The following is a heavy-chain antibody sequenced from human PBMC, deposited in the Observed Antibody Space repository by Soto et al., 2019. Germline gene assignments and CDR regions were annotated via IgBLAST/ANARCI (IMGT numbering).Heavy chain of an antibody. J-gene: IGHJ4*02. Sequence: EVQVVESGGGLVQPGGSLKLSCAASGLTFSGSAMHWVRQASGKGLEWVGRIRSKANSYATAYAASVKGRFTISRDDSKNTAYLQMNSLKTEDTAVYYSSSWGSGQTNDYVGQGTLVTVSS. CDR3: SSWGSGQTNDY. D-gene: IGHD3-10*01. V-gene: IGHV3-73*02. CDR2: IRSKANSYAT. CDR1: GLTFSGSA.